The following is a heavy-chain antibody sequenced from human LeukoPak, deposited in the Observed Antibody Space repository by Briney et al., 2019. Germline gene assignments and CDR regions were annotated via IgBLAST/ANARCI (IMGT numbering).Heavy chain of an antibody. CDR3: ARDLIRSFDY. CDR1: GFTFSSYS. J-gene: IGHJ4*02. V-gene: IGHV3-74*01. Sequence: PGGSLRLSCAASGFTFSSYSMNWVRQAPGKGLEWVSRINSDGSSISYADSVKGRFTISRDNAKNTLYLQMNSLRAEDTAVYYCARDLIRSFDYWGQGTLVTVSS. CDR2: INSDGSSI.